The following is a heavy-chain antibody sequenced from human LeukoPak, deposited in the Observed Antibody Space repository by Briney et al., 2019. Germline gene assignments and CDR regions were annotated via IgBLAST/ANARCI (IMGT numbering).Heavy chain of an antibody. Sequence: SVKVSCKASGGTFSSYAISWVRQAPGHGLEWMGRIIPILGIANYAQKFQGRVTITADKSTSTAYMELSSLRSEDTAVYYCASWNDSGYAGGNNYYYYYGMDVWGQGTTVTVSS. D-gene: IGHD5-12*01. J-gene: IGHJ6*02. V-gene: IGHV1-69*04. CDR3: ASWNDSGYAGGNNYYYYYGMDV. CDR1: GGTFSSYA. CDR2: IIPILGIA.